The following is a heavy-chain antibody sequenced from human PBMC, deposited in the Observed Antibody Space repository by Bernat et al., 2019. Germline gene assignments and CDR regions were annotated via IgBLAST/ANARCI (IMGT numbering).Heavy chain of an antibody. D-gene: IGHD3-22*01. CDR3: ARDNDGSSHYDQFDY. CDR2: IWSDGNNK. CDR1: GFTFTTYG. J-gene: IGHJ4*02. V-gene: IGHV3-33*01. Sequence: QVQLVESGGGVVQPGTSLTLSCATSGFTFTTYGIHWVRQAPGKGLEWVAVIWSDGNNKYYVDSVKGRFTISSDNSESTVYLQMNSLRAEDTAVYYCARDNDGSSHYDQFDYWGQGTLVTVSS.